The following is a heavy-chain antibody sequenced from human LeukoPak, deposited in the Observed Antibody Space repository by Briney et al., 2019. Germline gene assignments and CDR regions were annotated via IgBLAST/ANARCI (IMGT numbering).Heavy chain of an antibody. Sequence: SETLSLTCTVSGGSISSYYWSWIRQPPGKGLEWIGYIYYSGSTNYNPSLKSRVTISVDTSKNQFSLKLSSVAAADTAVYYCARDSRSEYDFWSGYGAFDIWGQGTMVTVSS. CDR1: GGSISSYY. CDR2: IYYSGST. V-gene: IGHV4-59*12. D-gene: IGHD3-3*01. CDR3: ARDSRSEYDFWSGYGAFDI. J-gene: IGHJ3*02.